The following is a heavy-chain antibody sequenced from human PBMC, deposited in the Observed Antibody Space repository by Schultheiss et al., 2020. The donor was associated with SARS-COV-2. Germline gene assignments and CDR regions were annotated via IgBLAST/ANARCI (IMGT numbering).Heavy chain of an antibody. Sequence: ASVKVSCKASGYAFIGYYMHWVRQAPGQGLEWMGWINPNSGGTNYAQKFQGRVTMTRNTSISTAYMELSSLRSEDTAVYYCARGAGGDYGDPNFDYWGQGTLVTVSS. CDR2: INPNSGGT. CDR1: GYAFIGYY. CDR3: ARGAGGDYGDPNFDY. J-gene: IGHJ4*02. D-gene: IGHD4-17*01. V-gene: IGHV1-2*02.